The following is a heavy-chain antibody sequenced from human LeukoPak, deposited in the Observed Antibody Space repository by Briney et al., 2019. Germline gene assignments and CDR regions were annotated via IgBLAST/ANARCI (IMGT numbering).Heavy chain of an antibody. CDR1: GYTFTGYY. Sequence: ASVKVSCKASGYTFTGYYMHWVRQAPGQGLEWMGWINPNSGGTNYAQKFQGRVTMTRDTSISTAYMELSRLRSDDTAVYYCASENYYDSSGYYFDYWGQGTLVTVSS. CDR3: ASENYYDSSGYYFDY. V-gene: IGHV1-2*02. D-gene: IGHD3-22*01. CDR2: INPNSGGT. J-gene: IGHJ4*02.